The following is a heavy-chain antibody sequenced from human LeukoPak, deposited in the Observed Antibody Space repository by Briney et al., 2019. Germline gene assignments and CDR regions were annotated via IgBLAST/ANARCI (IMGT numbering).Heavy chain of an antibody. J-gene: IGHJ4*02. Sequence: SETLSLTCTVSGGSISNYYWSWIRQPPGKGLEWIGYIYYSGTTNYNPSLKSRVTISVDTSKNQFSLKLSSVTAADTAVYYCARGGWNKFDYWGQGTLVTVSS. CDR1: GGSISNYY. V-gene: IGHV4-59*01. CDR3: ARGGWNKFDY. D-gene: IGHD3-22*01. CDR2: IYYSGTT.